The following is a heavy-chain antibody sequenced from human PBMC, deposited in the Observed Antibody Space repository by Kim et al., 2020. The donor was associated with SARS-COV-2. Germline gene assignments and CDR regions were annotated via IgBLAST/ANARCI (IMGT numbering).Heavy chain of an antibody. Sequence: GGSLRLSCAFSGFTFSTYAMHWVRQAPGKGLEWVAVISYDGTNKYYADSVKGRFTISRDDSENALYLQMNSLRPEDTAVYYCAREGKISAYPPDYWGQGTLVIVSS. CDR1: GFTFSTYA. CDR2: ISYDGTNK. D-gene: IGHD2-2*02. V-gene: IGHV3-30*04. CDR3: AREGKISAYPPDY. J-gene: IGHJ4*02.